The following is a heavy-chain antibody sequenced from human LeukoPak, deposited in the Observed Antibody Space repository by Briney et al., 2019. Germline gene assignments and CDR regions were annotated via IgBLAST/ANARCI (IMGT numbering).Heavy chain of an antibody. V-gene: IGHV1-69*13. D-gene: IGHD2-2*01. CDR3: ARDGNLKVVPAAIGYFQH. CDR2: IIPIFGTA. CDR1: GGTFSSYA. Sequence: SVKVSCKASGGTFSSYAISWVRQAPGQGLEWMGGIIPIFGTANYAQKFQGRVTITADESTSTAYMELSSLRSEDTAVYYCARDGNLKVVPAAIGYFQHWGQGTLVTVSS. J-gene: IGHJ1*01.